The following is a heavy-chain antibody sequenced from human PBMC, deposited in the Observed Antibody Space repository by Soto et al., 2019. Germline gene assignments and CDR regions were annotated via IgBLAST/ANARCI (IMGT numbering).Heavy chain of an antibody. J-gene: IGHJ5*02. Sequence: ASETLSLTCTVSGGSISSGGYYWSWIRQHPGKGLEWIGYIYYSGSTYYNPSLKSRVTISVDTSKNQFSLKLSSVTAADTAVYYCARDRNRYYDSSGYWFDPWGQGTLVTVSS. CDR1: GGSISSGGYY. D-gene: IGHD3-22*01. CDR2: IYYSGST. CDR3: ARDRNRYYDSSGYWFDP. V-gene: IGHV4-31*03.